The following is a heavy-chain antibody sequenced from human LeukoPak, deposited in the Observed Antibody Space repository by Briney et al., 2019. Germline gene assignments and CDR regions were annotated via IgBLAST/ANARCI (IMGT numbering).Heavy chain of an antibody. D-gene: IGHD3-22*01. J-gene: IGHJ4*02. CDR1: DDSILSRTHD. CDR2: IYYGGST. Sequence: SETLSLTCSVSDDSILSRTHDWAWIRQPPGKGLEWIGTIYYGGSTYYNPSLKSRVTVSVDRSKNQFSLKLNSVTAADTAVYYCRLGSVDYYSFDHWGRGILVTVSS. V-gene: IGHV4-39*07. CDR3: RLGSVDYYSFDH.